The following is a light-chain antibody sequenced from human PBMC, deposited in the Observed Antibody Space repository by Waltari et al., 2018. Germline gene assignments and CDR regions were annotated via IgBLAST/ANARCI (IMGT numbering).Light chain of an antibody. CDR2: AAS. CDR1: QSISSY. J-gene: IGKJ1*01. V-gene: IGKV1-39*01. CDR3: QQSYSTPWT. Sequence: DIQMTQSPSSLSASIGDRVTITCRASQSISSYLNWYQRKPGKAPKLLIYAASSLQSGVPSRFSGIGSGTDFTLTISSLQPEDFATYYCQQSYSTPWTFGQGTKVEIK.